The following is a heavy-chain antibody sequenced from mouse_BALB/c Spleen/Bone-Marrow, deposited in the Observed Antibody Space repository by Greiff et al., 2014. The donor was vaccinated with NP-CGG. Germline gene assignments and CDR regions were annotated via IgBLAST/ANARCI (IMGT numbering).Heavy chain of an antibody. V-gene: IGHV5-9-2*01. CDR2: ISGGGSHT. J-gene: IGHJ3*01. Sequence: EVQLVESGGGLVKSGGSLKLSCAASGFTFSNYGMSWVRQTPEKRLEWVATISGGGSHTFYSDSVKGGFTIFRDNSKTNLSLQLSSLRSEDTALYYCARHAYYDQTEVSFVYWGQGTLVTVSA. D-gene: IGHD2-4*01. CDR1: GFTFSNYG. CDR3: ARHAYYDQTEVSFVY.